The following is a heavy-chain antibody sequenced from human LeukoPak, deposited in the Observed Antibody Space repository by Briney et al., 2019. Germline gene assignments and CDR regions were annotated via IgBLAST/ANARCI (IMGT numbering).Heavy chain of an antibody. J-gene: IGHJ4*02. V-gene: IGHV4-39*07. Sequence: PSETLSLTCAVSGGSISSGGYSWGWIRQPPGKGLEWIGSIYYSGSTYYNPSLKSRVTISVDTSKNQFSLKLSSVTAADTAVYYCASGELWLIFDYWGQGTLVTVSS. D-gene: IGHD5-18*01. CDR1: GGSISSGGYS. CDR2: IYYSGST. CDR3: ASGELWLIFDY.